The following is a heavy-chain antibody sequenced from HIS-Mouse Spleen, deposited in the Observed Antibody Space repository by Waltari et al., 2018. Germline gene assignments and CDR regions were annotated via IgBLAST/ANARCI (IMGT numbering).Heavy chain of an antibody. V-gene: IGHV4-59*01. CDR3: ARASRDLLLPRYFDL. J-gene: IGHJ2*01. Sequence: QVQLQESGPGLVKPSETLSLTCTVSGGSISSYYWSWIRQPPGKGLEWIGYYSGSTNYNPSIKSGVTRSVDTSKNQFSLKLSSVTAADTAVYYCARASRDLLLPRYFDLWGRGTLVTVSS. CDR1: GGSISSYY. CDR2: YYSGST.